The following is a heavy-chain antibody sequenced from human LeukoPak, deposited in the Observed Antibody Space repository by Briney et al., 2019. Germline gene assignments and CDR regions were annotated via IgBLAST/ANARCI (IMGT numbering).Heavy chain of an antibody. CDR1: GFTFSSYG. Sequence: GSLRLSCAASGFTFSSYGMHWVRQAPGKGLKWVAVIWYDGSNKYYADSVKGRFTISRDNSKNTLYLQMNSLRAEDTALYYCAKGIEAVAGPLFVDYWGQGTLVTVSS. J-gene: IGHJ4*02. V-gene: IGHV3-30*02. CDR2: IWYDGSNK. D-gene: IGHD6-19*01. CDR3: AKGIEAVAGPLFVDY.